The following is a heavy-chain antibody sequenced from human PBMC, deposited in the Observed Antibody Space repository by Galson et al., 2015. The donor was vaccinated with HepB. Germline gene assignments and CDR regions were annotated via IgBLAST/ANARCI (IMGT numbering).Heavy chain of an antibody. CDR3: ARGPYYYDSREIPHADAFDI. J-gene: IGHJ3*02. D-gene: IGHD3-22*01. CDR2: IIPIFGTA. CDR1: GGTFSSYA. Sequence: SVKVSCKASGGTFSSYAISWVRQAPGQGLEWMGGIIPIFGTANYAQKFQGRVTITADESTSTAYMELSSLRSEDTAVYYCARGPYYYDSREIPHADAFDIWGQGTMVTVSS. V-gene: IGHV1-69*13.